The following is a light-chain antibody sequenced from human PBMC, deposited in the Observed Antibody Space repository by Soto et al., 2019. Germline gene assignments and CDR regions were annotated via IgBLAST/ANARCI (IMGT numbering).Light chain of an antibody. V-gene: IGKV3-20*01. Sequence: EIVLTQSPGTLPLSPGERATLACRASQSVSSNYLAWYQQKPGQAPRLLIYGASSRATGIPDRFSGSGSGTAFTLTIGRLEPEDFAVYHCQQYGCSPLTFGGGTKVEIK. CDR1: QSVSSNY. J-gene: IGKJ4*01. CDR3: QQYGCSPLT. CDR2: GAS.